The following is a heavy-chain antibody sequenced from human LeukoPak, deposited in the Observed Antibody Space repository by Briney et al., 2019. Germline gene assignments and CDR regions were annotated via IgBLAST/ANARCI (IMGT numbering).Heavy chain of an antibody. V-gene: IGHV3-21*01. CDR3: ARVGSSLTYYFDY. J-gene: IGHJ4*02. CDR1: GFTFRNAR. CDR2: ISTSSSNI. Sequence: GGSLRLSCAASGFTFRNARMTWVRQAPGKGLEWVSSISTSSSNIHYADSVKGRFTISRDNAKNSLYLQMNSLRPEDTAVYYCARVGSSLTYYFDYWGQGTLVTVSS. D-gene: IGHD6-13*01.